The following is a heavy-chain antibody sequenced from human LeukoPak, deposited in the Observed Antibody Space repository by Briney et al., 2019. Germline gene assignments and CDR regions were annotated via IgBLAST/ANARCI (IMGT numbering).Heavy chain of an antibody. D-gene: IGHD3-22*01. V-gene: IGHV4-39*02. CDR3: ARDNQKYYYDSSGYYY. CDR2: IYDSGST. J-gene: IGHJ4*02. Sequence: SETLSLTCTVSGGSIRSSYYYWGWIRQPPGKGLEWIGSIYDSGSTHYNPSLKSRVTISVDTSKNQFSLKLNSVTAADTAVYYCARDNQKYYYDSSGYYYWGQGALVTVSS. CDR1: GGSIRSSYYY.